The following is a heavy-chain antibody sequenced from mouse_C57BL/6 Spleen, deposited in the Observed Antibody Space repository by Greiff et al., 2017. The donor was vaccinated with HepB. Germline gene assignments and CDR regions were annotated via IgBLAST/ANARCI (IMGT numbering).Heavy chain of an antibody. CDR3: ARRGFTVDASDYAMDY. V-gene: IGHV1-26*01. J-gene: IGHJ4*01. CDR2: INPNNGGT. CDR1: GYTFTDYY. D-gene: IGHD1-1*01. Sequence: VQLQQSGPELVKPGASVKISCKASGYTFTDYYMNWVKQSPGKSLEWIGDINPNNGGTSYNQKFKGKATLTVDKSSSTAYMELRSLTSEDSAVYYCARRGFTVDASDYAMDYWGQGTSVTVSS.